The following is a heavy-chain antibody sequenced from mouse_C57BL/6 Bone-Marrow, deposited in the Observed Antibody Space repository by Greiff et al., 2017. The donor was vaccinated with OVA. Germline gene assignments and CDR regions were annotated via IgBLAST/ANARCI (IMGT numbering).Heavy chain of an antibody. CDR2: INPSTGGT. CDR1: GYSFTGYY. CDR3: ARPDC. V-gene: IGHV1-42*01. J-gene: IGHJ2*01. Sequence: EVQLEESGPELVKPGASVKISCKASGYSFTGYYMNWVKQSPEKSLEWIGEINPSTGGTTYNQKFKAKATLTVDKSSSTAYMQLKSLTSEDSAVYYCARPDCWGQGTTLTVSS.